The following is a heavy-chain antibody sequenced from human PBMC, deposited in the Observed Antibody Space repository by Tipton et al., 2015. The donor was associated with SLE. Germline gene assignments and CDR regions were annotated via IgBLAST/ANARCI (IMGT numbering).Heavy chain of an antibody. CDR3: ARDSKGLL. D-gene: IGHD5-18*01. CDR1: GVSISNYY. CDR2: VYK. V-gene: IGHV4-59*01. J-gene: IGHJ4*02. Sequence: PGLVKPSETLSLTCYVTGVSISNYYWTWIRQSPGKGLEWIGNVYKNYNPSLESRVTISVDTSRNPFSLNLSSVTAADTGVYYCARDSKGLLWGQGTQVTVSA.